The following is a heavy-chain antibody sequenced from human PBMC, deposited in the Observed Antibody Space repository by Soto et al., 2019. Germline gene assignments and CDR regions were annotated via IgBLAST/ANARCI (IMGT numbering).Heavy chain of an antibody. V-gene: IGHV3-33*01. CDR1: GFSFSSYG. Sequence: QVQLVESGGGVVQPGRSLRLSCEASGFSFSSYGMHWVRQAPGKGLEWVALIWSDGSNKYYADSVKGRFTISRDNSKNTLYLKMNRLRAEDTAVYYCARGRYGMDVWGQGTTVTVSS. CDR3: ARGRYGMDV. J-gene: IGHJ6*02. CDR2: IWSDGSNK.